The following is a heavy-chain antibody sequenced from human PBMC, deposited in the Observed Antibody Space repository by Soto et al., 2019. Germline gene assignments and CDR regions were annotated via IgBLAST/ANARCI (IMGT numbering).Heavy chain of an antibody. CDR3: ARDLSWGSNWYYYMDV. V-gene: IGHV3-48*01. CDR1: GFILSDCA. D-gene: IGHD7-27*01. Sequence: EVQLVESGGGLVQPVGSLRLSCATSGFILSDCAMNWVRQAPGKGLEWVSYISSSGSVIDYADSVKGRFTVSRDNARNSMYIQKNSLRAEDTAVYYCARDLSWGSNWYYYMDVWGTGTTVTVSS. J-gene: IGHJ6*03. CDR2: ISSSGSVI.